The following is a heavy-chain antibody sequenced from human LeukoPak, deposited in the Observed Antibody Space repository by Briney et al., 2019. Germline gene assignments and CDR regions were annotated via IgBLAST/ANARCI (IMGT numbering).Heavy chain of an antibody. CDR2: IIPIFGTA. V-gene: IGHV1-69*13. CDR3: ARENRVTMTYYYYMDV. J-gene: IGHJ6*03. Sequence: VKVSCKASGGTFSSYAISWVRQAPGQGLEWMGGIIPIFGTANYAQKFQGRVTITADESTSTAYMELSSLRSEDTAVYYCARENRVTMTYYYYMDVWGKGTTVTISS. D-gene: IGHD4-17*01. CDR1: GGTFSSYA.